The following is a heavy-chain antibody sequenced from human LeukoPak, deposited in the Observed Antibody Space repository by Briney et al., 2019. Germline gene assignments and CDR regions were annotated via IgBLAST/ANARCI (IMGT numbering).Heavy chain of an antibody. CDR1: GFIFSNYG. V-gene: IGHV3-30*12. CDR2: IQYDGSNK. Sequence: GGSLRLSCAASGFIFSNYGMHWVRQAPGKGLEWVAFIQYDGSNKFYADSVKGRFTISRDNAKNSLYLQMNSLRAEDTAMYYCARDSSWHVPVPENPVAFDYWGQGTLVTVSS. J-gene: IGHJ4*02. CDR3: ARDSSWHVPVPENPVAFDY. D-gene: IGHD6-13*01.